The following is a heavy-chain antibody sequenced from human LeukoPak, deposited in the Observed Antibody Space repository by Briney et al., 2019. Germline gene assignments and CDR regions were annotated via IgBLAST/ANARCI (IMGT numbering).Heavy chain of an antibody. CDR2: MNPNSGNT. Sequence: GASVKVSCKASGYTLTSYDINWVRQATGQGLEWMGWMNPNSGNTGYAQKFQGRVTMTRNTSISTAYMELSSLRSEDTAVYYCARGLGSSRTMTTDYWGQGTLVTVSS. D-gene: IGHD6-13*01. CDR3: ARGLGSSRTMTTDY. CDR1: GYTLTSYD. J-gene: IGHJ4*02. V-gene: IGHV1-8*01.